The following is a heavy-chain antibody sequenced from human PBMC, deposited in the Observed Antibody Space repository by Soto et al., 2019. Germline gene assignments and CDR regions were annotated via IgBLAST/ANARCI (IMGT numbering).Heavy chain of an antibody. D-gene: IGHD3-3*01. Sequence: SETLSLTCTVSGASISSHYWSWIRQAPGKGLEWIANINYNGNTNYNPSLKSRVTISVDTSKNQFSLKLSSVTAADTAVYYCARESRITIFGVVKNWFDPWGQGTLVTVSS. CDR2: INYNGNT. CDR3: ARESRITIFGVVKNWFDP. V-gene: IGHV4-59*11. J-gene: IGHJ5*02. CDR1: GASISSHY.